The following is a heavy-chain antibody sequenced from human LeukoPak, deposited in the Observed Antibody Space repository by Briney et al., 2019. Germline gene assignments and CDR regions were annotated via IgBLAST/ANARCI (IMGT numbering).Heavy chain of an antibody. CDR2: ISGSGGST. CDR1: EFTFDDNG. J-gene: IGHJ4*02. CDR3: AKGVYYDFWSGLDY. Sequence: GGSLRLSCAASEFTFDDNGMSWVRQAPGKGLEWVSAISGSGGSTYYADSVKGRFTISRDNSKNTLYLQMNSLRAEDTAVYYCAKGVYYDFWSGLDYWGQGTLVTVSS. D-gene: IGHD3-3*01. V-gene: IGHV3-23*01.